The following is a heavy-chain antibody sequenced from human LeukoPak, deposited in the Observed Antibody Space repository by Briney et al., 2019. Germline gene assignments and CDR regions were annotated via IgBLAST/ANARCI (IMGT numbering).Heavy chain of an antibody. V-gene: IGHV3-30-3*01. CDR3: ARENTAMVTGDY. J-gene: IGHJ4*02. CDR1: GFTFSSYA. D-gene: IGHD5-18*01. CDR2: ISYDGSNK. Sequence: PGRSLRLSCAASGFTFSSYAMHWVRQAPGKGLEWVAVISYDGSNKYYADSVKGRFTISRDNSKNTLYLQMNSLRAESTAVYYCARENTAMVTGDYWGQGTLVTVSS.